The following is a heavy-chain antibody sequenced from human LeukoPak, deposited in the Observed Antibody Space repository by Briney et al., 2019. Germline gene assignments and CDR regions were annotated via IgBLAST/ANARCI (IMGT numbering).Heavy chain of an antibody. D-gene: IGHD6-6*01. V-gene: IGHV4-39*07. CDR3: ARGRYSSSDY. Sequence: SETLSLTCTVSGGSISSSSYYWSWIRQPPGKGLEWIGEINHSGSTNYNPSLKSRVTISVDTSKNQFSLKLSSVTAADTAVYYCARGRYSSSDYWGQGTLVTVSS. CDR1: GGSISSSSYY. J-gene: IGHJ4*02. CDR2: INHSGST.